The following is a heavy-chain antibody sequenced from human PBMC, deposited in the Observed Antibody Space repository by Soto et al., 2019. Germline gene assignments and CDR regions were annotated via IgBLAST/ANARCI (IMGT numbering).Heavy chain of an antibody. V-gene: IGHV3-30*03. CDR3: ARDNDGSGSYAFDY. CDR1: GFTFSSYG. J-gene: IGHJ4*02. Sequence: QVQLVESGGGVVQPGRSLRLSCAASGFTFSSYGMHWVRQAPGKGLEWVAVISYDGSNKYYADSVKGRFTISRDNSKNTLYLQMNSLRAEDTAVYYCARDNDGSGSYAFDYWGQGTLVTVSS. D-gene: IGHD3-10*01. CDR2: ISYDGSNK.